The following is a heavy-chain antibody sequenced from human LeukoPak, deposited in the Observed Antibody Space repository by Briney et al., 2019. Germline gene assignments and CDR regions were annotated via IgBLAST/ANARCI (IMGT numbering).Heavy chain of an antibody. CDR2: ISSIGSTI. V-gene: IGHV3-48*03. Sequence: GGSLRLSCAASGFTFSSYEMNWVRQAPGKGLEWVSYISSIGSTIYYADSVKGRFTISRDNAKNSLYLQMNSLRAEDTAVYYCARAPRKGDGYNARGGFDYWGQGTLVTVSS. CDR1: GFTFSSYE. D-gene: IGHD5-24*01. CDR3: ARAPRKGDGYNARGGFDY. J-gene: IGHJ4*02.